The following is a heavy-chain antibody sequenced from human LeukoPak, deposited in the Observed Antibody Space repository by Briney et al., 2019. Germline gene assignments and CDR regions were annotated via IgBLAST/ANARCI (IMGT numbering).Heavy chain of an antibody. D-gene: IGHD6-13*01. CDR3: ARSIAAATIYYYYYYMDV. J-gene: IGHJ6*03. Sequence: SQTLSLTCAISGDSVSSNSAAWNWIRQSPSRGLEWLGRTYYRSKWYNDYAVSVNSRITINPDTSKNQFSLQLNSVTPEDTAVYYCARSIAAATIYYYYYYMDVWGKGTTVTISS. V-gene: IGHV6-1*01. CDR2: TYYRSKWYN. CDR1: GDSVSSNSAA.